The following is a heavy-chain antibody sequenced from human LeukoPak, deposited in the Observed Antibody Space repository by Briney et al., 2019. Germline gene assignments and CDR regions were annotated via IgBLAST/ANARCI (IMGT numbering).Heavy chain of an antibody. CDR3: VKYYRGPVHYYFDY. V-gene: IGHV3-23*01. Sequence: GGSLRLSCAASGFSFSRYPLSWVRQAPGKGLECVSVISDSGTNTYYADSVKGRFTISRDSSKNTLFLQMNSLRTEDTAVYYCVKYYRGPVHYYFDYWGQGNLVTVSS. CDR1: GFSFSRYP. CDR2: ISDSGTNT. D-gene: IGHD3-16*02. J-gene: IGHJ4*02.